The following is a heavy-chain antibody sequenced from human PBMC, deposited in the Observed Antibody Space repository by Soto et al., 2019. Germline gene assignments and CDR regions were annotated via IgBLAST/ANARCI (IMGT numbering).Heavy chain of an antibody. Sequence: ETLSLTCTVSGGSISSYYWSWIRQPPGKGLEWIGYIYYSGSTNYNPSLKSRVTISVDTSKNQFSLKLSSVTAADTAVYYCARVRGSHGMDVWGQGTTVTVSS. CDR1: GGSISSYY. D-gene: IGHD3-10*01. CDR2: IYYSGST. CDR3: ARVRGSHGMDV. J-gene: IGHJ6*02. V-gene: IGHV4-59*01.